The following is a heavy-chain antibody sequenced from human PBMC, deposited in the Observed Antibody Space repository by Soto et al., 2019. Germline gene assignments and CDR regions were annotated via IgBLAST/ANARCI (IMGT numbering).Heavy chain of an antibody. D-gene: IGHD3-3*01. CDR2: FDPEDGET. CDR3: ATVGFWSGYPPTGSYYSYGMYL. Sequence: ASVKVSCKVSGYTLAELCMHCVRHAPGKGLEWMGGFDPEDGETIYAQKFQGRVTMTEGTSTDTAYMELSSPRSEDTAVYYCATVGFWSGYPPTGSYYSYGMYLWGQGTTLTVSS. J-gene: IGHJ6*02. V-gene: IGHV1-24*01. CDR1: GYTLAELC.